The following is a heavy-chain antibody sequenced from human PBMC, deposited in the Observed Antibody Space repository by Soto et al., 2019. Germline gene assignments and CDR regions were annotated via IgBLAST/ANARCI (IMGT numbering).Heavy chain of an antibody. CDR2: ISYDGSNK. J-gene: IGHJ6*02. V-gene: IGHV3-30*19. CDR3: AKVVLWFGELLHFSGMDV. Sequence: PGGSLRLSCAASGFTFSSYGMHWVRQAPGKGLEWVAVISYDGSNKYYADSVKGRFTISRDNSKNTLYLQMNSLRAEDTAVYYCAKVVLWFGELLHFSGMDVWGQGTTVTVSS. D-gene: IGHD3-10*01. CDR1: GFTFSSYG.